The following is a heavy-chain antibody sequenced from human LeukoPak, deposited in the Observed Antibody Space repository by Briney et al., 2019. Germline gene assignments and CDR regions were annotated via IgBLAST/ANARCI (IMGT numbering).Heavy chain of an antibody. Sequence: PGGSRRLSCAASGFTFSSCGMHWARQAPGKGLDWLSFSGPSGGTRLYANSVKGRFTISRDNAENSVFLQMNSLRVEDTAVYYCARVSPMTDGAFDLWGQGVMVTVSS. V-gene: IGHV3-48*04. CDR1: GFTFSSCG. CDR3: ARVSPMTDGAFDL. CDR2: SGPSGGTR. D-gene: IGHD2-21*02. J-gene: IGHJ3*01.